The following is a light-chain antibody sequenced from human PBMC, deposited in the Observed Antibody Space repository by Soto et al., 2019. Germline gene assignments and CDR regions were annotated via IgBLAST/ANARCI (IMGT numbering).Light chain of an antibody. J-gene: IGKJ3*01. Sequence: AIQMTQFPASLSASVGDRVTITCRASQGIRNNLDWYQQRPGKAPKLLIYAASSLHSGVPSRFSGSGSGTHFTLTISSLQPEDFATYFCQQLNIFPPLFTFGPGTKVDIK. CDR3: QQLNIFPPLFT. CDR1: QGIRNN. CDR2: AAS. V-gene: IGKV1-6*01.